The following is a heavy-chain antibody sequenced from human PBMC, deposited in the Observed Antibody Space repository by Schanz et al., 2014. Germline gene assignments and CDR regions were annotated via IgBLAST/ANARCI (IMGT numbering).Heavy chain of an antibody. D-gene: IGHD3-22*01. V-gene: IGHV1-69*04. J-gene: IGHJ5*02. CDR3: AREVGLYDRGWFDP. CDR1: GYTFTSHG. CDR2: IIPILGIA. Sequence: QVQLVQSGAEVKKPGSSMKVSCKASGYTFTSHGISWVRQAPGQGLEWMGRIIPILGIANYAQKFQGRVTITADKSSDTAYMELSSLRSEDTAVYYCAREVGLYDRGWFDPWGQGTLVAVSS.